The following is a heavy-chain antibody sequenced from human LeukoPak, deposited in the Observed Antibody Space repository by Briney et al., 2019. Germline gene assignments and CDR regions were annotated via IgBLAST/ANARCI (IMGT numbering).Heavy chain of an antibody. J-gene: IGHJ4*02. CDR1: GYTFTGYY. V-gene: IGHV1-2*02. Sequence: ASVKVSCKASGYTFTGYYTHWVRQAPGQGLEWMGWINPNSDGTNYAQKFQGRVTMTRDTSISTAYMELSRLRSDDTAVYYCARAGRTHSSSWYGLGYWGQGTLVTVSS. D-gene: IGHD6-13*01. CDR2: INPNSDGT. CDR3: ARAGRTHSSSWYGLGY.